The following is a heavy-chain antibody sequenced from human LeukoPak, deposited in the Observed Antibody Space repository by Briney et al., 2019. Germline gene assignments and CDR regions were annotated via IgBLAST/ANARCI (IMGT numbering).Heavy chain of an antibody. CDR1: GGSFSGYY. J-gene: IGHJ5*02. Sequence: KGSETLSLTCAVYGGSFSGYYWSWIRQPPGKGLEWIGSIYYSGSTYYNPSLKSRVTISVDTSKNQFSLKLSSVTAADTAVYYCARHRYSSSWYQQGWFDPWGQGTLVTVSS. D-gene: IGHD6-13*01. CDR3: ARHRYSSSWYQQGWFDP. V-gene: IGHV4-34*01. CDR2: IYYSGST.